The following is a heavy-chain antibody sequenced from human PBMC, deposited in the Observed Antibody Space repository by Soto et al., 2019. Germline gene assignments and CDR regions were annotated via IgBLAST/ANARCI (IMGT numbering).Heavy chain of an antibody. CDR1: GGSISSGGYY. J-gene: IGHJ4*02. Sequence: SETLSLTCTVSGGSISSGGYYWSWIRQHPGKGLEWIGYIYYSGSTYYNPSLKSRVTISVDTSKNQFSLKLSSVTAADTAVYNCARGITIFGVVIIPGPAFDYWGQGTLVTVSS. D-gene: IGHD3-3*01. CDR2: IYYSGST. CDR3: ARGITIFGVVIIPGPAFDY. V-gene: IGHV4-31*03.